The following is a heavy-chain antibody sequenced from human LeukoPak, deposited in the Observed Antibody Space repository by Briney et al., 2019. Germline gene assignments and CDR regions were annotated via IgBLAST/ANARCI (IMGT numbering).Heavy chain of an antibody. CDR3: ASERSGGTWFDP. V-gene: IGHV1-46*01. D-gene: IGHD2-15*01. CDR1: GYTFTSYY. CDR2: IIPSSGST. Sequence: ASVKVSCKASGYTFTSYYMHWVRQAPGQGLEWMGIIIPSSGSTSYAQKFQGRVTMTSDTSTSTVYMELNSLRSEDTAVYYCASERSGGTWFDPWGQGTLVTVSS. J-gene: IGHJ5*02.